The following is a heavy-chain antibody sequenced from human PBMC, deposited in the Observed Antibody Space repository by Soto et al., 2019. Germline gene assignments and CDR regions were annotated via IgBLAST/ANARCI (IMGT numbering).Heavy chain of an antibody. D-gene: IGHD3-22*01. J-gene: IGHJ5*02. Sequence: QVQLQESGPGLVKPSQTLSLTCTVSGASISSGGHYWSWIRQHPGKGLEWIGYIYYSGSTYYNPSLNSRVIISVDPSKNLFSLKLNSVTAADTAVYYCAREIVVSARWFDPWGQGTLVTVSS. V-gene: IGHV4-31*03. CDR3: AREIVVSARWFDP. CDR2: IYYSGST. CDR1: GASISSGGHY.